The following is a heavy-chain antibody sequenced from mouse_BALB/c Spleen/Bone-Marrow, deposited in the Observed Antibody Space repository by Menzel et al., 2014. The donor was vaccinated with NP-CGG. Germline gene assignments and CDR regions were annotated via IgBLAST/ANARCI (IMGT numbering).Heavy chain of an antibody. CDR1: DFNFKDTY. J-gene: IGHJ2*01. CDR3: SRVQLLRIRGLDY. Sequence: EVQLQQSGAELVKPGASVRLSCTASDFNFKDTYMHWVNQRPEQGLKWIGRIDPANGNTKYDPKFQGKATITADTSSNTACLQLSSLTSEDTAVYDCSRVQLLRIRGLDYWGQGTTLTVSS. V-gene: IGHV14-3*02. D-gene: IGHD1-1*01. CDR2: IDPANGNT.